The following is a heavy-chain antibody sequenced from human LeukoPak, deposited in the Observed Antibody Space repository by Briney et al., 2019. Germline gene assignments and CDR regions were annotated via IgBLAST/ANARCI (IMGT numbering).Heavy chain of an antibody. V-gene: IGHV1-18*01. CDR1: GYTFTNYG. Sequence: ASVKVSCKASGYTFTNYGVNWVRQGPGQGLEWMGWISAYSGDTDYAQQFQGRVTMTTDSSTSTVYMEVRDLRSDDTAIYYCARGRNQWLIPDGYLQEWGQGTLVTVSS. CDR3: ARGRNQWLIPDGYLQE. CDR2: ISAYSGDT. J-gene: IGHJ1*01. D-gene: IGHD6-19*01.